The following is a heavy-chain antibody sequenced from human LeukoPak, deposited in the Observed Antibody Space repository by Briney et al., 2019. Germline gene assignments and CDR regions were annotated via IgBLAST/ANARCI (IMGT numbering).Heavy chain of an antibody. V-gene: IGHV1-2*02. CDR3: ARDWLATIAVAGTDWFDP. Sequence: ASVKVSCKASGYTFTGYYMHWVRQAPGQGLEWMGWINPNSGGTNYAQKFQGRVTMTRDTSISTAYMELSRLRSDDTAVYYCARDWLATIAVAGTDWFDPWGQGTLVTVSS. D-gene: IGHD6-19*01. CDR2: INPNSGGT. CDR1: GYTFTGYY. J-gene: IGHJ5*02.